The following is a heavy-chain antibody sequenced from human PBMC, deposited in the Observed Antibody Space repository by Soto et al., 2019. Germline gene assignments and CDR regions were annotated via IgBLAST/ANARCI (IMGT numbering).Heavy chain of an antibody. V-gene: IGHV4-39*01. CDR2: LYYSGST. CDR3: ARNYYDGSGYFF. J-gene: IGHJ3*01. D-gene: IGHD3-22*01. Sequence: QLQLQESGPGLMKPSETLSLTCTVSSGSISSRSYYWVWIRQPPGKGLEWMGSLYYSGSTHYNPSLKSRVTISVDTSKNQLSLKLNSVTAADAALYYCARNYYDGSGYFFWGPGTMVSVSS. CDR1: SGSISSRSYY.